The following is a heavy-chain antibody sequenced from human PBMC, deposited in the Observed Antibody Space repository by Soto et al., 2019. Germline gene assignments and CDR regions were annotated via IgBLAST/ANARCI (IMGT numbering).Heavy chain of an antibody. CDR3: AREGINNYNEFYFDS. D-gene: IGHD4-4*01. CDR2: ISGSGNYT. J-gene: IGHJ4*02. V-gene: IGHV3-21*06. CDR1: GFAFRTYG. Sequence: PGGSLRLSCAASGFAFRTYGMSWVRQAPGKGLEWVSSISGSGNYTHYADFLRGRFTISRDNAKTSLFLQMDSLRAEDTAVYYCAREGINNYNEFYFDSWGQGTVVTVSS.